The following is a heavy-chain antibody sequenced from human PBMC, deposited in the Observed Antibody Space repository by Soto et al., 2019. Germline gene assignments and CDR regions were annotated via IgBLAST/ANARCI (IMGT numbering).Heavy chain of an antibody. Sequence: SETLSLTCAVSGGSISSSNWWSWVRQPPGKGLEWIGEIYHSGSTNYNPSLKSRVTISVDKSKNQFSLKLSSVTAADTAVYYCARAPAGITIFGVVLPPFDPWGQGTLVTVSS. V-gene: IGHV4-4*02. D-gene: IGHD3-3*01. CDR3: ARAPAGITIFGVVLPPFDP. CDR1: GGSISSSNW. J-gene: IGHJ5*02. CDR2: IYHSGST.